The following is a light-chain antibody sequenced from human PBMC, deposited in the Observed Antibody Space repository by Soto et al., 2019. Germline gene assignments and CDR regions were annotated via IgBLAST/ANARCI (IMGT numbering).Light chain of an antibody. Sequence: DIQMTQSPSSLSASVGDRVTITCRASQSISTYLNWYQWKPGKAPKLLIYAASTLQGGVPSRFSGSESGTDFTLTISSLQPEDFATYYCQQSYNSPWTFGQGTKVEIK. CDR2: AAS. CDR3: QQSYNSPWT. J-gene: IGKJ1*01. V-gene: IGKV1-39*01. CDR1: QSISTY.